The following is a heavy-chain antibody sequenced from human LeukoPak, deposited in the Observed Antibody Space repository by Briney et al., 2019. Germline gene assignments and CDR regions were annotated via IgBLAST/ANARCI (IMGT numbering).Heavy chain of an antibody. V-gene: IGHV3-33*01. CDR1: GFTFSSYG. Sequence: GGSLRLSCAASGFTFSSYGMHWVRQAPGKGLEWVAVISYNRRNKYYTDSVKGRFTISRDNSKNTLYLQMNSLRAEDTAVYYCARAKYSYGLYYFDYWGQGTLVTVS. D-gene: IGHD5-18*01. J-gene: IGHJ4*02. CDR2: ISYNRRNK. CDR3: ARAKYSYGLYYFDY.